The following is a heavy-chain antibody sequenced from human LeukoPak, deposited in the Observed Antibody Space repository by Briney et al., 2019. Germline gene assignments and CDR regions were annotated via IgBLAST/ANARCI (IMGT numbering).Heavy chain of an antibody. D-gene: IGHD3-16*02. CDR2: ISGSGGST. CDR3: TTDIPFTSRGAIAY. V-gene: IGHV3-23*01. CDR1: GFTFSSYA. J-gene: IGHJ4*02. Sequence: PGGSLRLSCAASGFTFSSYAMSWARQAPGKGLEWVSAISGSGGSTYYADSVKGRFTISRDNSKNTLYLQMNSLKTEDTAFYYCTTDIPFTSRGAIAYWGQGTLVTVSS.